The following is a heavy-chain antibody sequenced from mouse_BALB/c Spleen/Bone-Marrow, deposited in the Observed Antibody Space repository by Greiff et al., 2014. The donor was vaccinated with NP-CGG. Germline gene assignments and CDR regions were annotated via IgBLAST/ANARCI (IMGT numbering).Heavy chain of an antibody. CDR1: GHTFTTCW. V-gene: IGHV1-7*01. CDR2: IDPRTGYT. CDR3: ARYWDAY. J-gene: IGHJ3*01. D-gene: IGHD4-1*01. Sequence: QVQLKGSGAEMGKPWASVKMSCKASGHTFTTCWMHWGKQRPGQGLEWIGYIDPRTGYTEYNQKFKDKATLTADKSSNTAYMQLSSLTSEDSAVYYCARYWDAYWGQGTLVTVSA.